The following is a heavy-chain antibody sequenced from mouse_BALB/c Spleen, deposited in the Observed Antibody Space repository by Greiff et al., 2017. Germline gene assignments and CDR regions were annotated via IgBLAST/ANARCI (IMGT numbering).Heavy chain of an antibody. J-gene: IGHJ3*01. CDR3: ARDYDASWFAY. V-gene: IGHV1-87*01. D-gene: IGHD2-4*01. CDR2: IYPGDGDT. Sequence: VQLHQSGAELARPGASVKLSCKASGYTFTSYWMQWVKQRPGQGLEWIGAIYPGDGDTRYTQKFKGKATLTADKSSSTAYMQLSSLASEDSAVYYCARDYDASWFAYWGQGTLVTVSA. CDR1: GYTFTSYW.